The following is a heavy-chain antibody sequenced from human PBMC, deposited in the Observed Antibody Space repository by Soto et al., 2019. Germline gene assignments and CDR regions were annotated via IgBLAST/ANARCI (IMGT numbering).Heavy chain of an antibody. D-gene: IGHD6-13*01. Sequence: SQTFPLTCTTSGDSVLSNRVVWIWFRQSPSRGLEWLGRKYYSSKWSNDYALSVNSRITINPDTSKNQFSLQLNSVTPEDTAVYYCVRGIDSSFDYWGQGTLVTVSS. CDR1: GDSVLSNRVV. J-gene: IGHJ4*02. CDR3: VRGIDSSFDY. V-gene: IGHV6-1*01. CDR2: KYYSSKWSN.